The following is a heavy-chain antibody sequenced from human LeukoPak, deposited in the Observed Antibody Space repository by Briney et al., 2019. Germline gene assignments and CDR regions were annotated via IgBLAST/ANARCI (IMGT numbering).Heavy chain of an antibody. CDR2: ISSSSSYI. CDR1: GFTLNDYY. D-gene: IGHD3-22*01. J-gene: IGHJ4*02. Sequence: GSLRLSCAASGFTLNDYYMSWIRQAPGKGLEWVSSISSSSSYIYYADSVKGRFTISRDNAKNSLYLQMNSLRAEDTAVYYCARDPGYYYDSSGYYPLDYWGQGTLVTVSS. CDR3: ARDPGYYYDSSGYYPLDY. V-gene: IGHV3-11*06.